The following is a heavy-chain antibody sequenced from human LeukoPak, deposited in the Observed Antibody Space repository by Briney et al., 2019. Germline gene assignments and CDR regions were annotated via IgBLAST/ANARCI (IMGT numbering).Heavy chain of an antibody. CDR3: AREMSSSFNWFDP. Sequence: SETLSLTCTVSGGSISSYSWSWLRQPPGKGLEWIGYIYYSGSTNYNPSLKSRVTISVDTSKNQFSLKLSSVTAADTAVYYCAREMSSSFNWFDPWGQGTLVTVSS. J-gene: IGHJ5*02. D-gene: IGHD6-13*01. CDR1: GGSISSYS. CDR2: IYYSGST. V-gene: IGHV4-59*01.